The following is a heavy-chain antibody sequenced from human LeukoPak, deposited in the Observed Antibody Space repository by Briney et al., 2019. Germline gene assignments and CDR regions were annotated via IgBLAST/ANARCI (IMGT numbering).Heavy chain of an antibody. CDR1: GFTVSSNY. CDR2: IYSGGST. Sequence: PGGSLRLSCAASGFTVSSNYMSWVRQAPGKGLEWVSVIYSGGSTYYADSVKGRFTISRDNSKNTLYLQMNSLRAEDTAVYYCARALPAAVPTLFDYWGQGTLVTVSS. J-gene: IGHJ4*02. D-gene: IGHD2-2*02. CDR3: ARALPAAVPTLFDY. V-gene: IGHV3-66*01.